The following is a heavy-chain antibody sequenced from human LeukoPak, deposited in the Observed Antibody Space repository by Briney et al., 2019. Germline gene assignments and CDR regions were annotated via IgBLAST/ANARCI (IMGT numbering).Heavy chain of an antibody. J-gene: IGHJ5*02. CDR3: ARVGYCSGGSCYSSWFDP. CDR2: IIPIFGTA. Sequence: SVKVSCKASGGTFSSYAISWVRQAPGQGLEWMGGIIPIFGTANYAQKFQGRVTITADKSTSTAYMELSSLRSEDTAVYYCARVGYCSGGSCYSSWFDPWGQGTLVTVSS. D-gene: IGHD2-15*01. CDR1: GGTFSSYA. V-gene: IGHV1-69*06.